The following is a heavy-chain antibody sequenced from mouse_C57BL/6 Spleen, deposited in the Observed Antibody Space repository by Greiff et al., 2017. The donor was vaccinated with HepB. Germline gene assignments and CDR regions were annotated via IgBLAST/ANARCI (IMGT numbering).Heavy chain of an antibody. Sequence: EVQRVESGAELVRPGASVKLSCTASGFNIKDYYMHWVKQRPEQGLEWIGRIDPEDGDTEYAPKFQGKATMTEDTSTNTAYLQLSSLTSEDTAVYYCTYGNFAWFAYWGQGTLVTVSA. CDR3: TYGNFAWFAY. V-gene: IGHV14-1*01. D-gene: IGHD2-1*01. J-gene: IGHJ3*01. CDR1: GFNIKDYY. CDR2: IDPEDGDT.